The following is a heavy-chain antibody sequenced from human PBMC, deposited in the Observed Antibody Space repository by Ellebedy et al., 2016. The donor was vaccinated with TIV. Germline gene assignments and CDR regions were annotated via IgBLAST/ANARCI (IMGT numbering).Heavy chain of an antibody. CDR3: AKDMKHLQAKAKDH. CDR1: GFTFSSYA. V-gene: IGHV3-23*01. Sequence: PGGSLRLSCAASGFTFSSYAMSRVRQAPGKGLECVSGISDSGCSTYYAESVKGRFTISRDNSKNTLYLQMNSLRAEDTAVYYCAKDMKHLQAKAKDHWGQGTLVTVSS. CDR2: ISDSGCST. D-gene: IGHD4-11*01. J-gene: IGHJ4*02.